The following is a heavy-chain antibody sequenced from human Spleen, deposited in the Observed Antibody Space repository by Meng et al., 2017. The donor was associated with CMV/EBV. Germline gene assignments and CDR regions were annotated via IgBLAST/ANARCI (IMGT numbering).Heavy chain of an antibody. D-gene: IGHD3-3*01. CDR2: ISSSSSDI. CDR3: ARVRRSGYYRYVDY. CDR1: GCAWSSDS. Sequence: CGCAWSSDSMNGGRQAPGKGLGGVASISSSSSDIDDADSVKGRFTISRDNAKNSLYLQMNSLRAEDTAVYYCARVRRSGYYRYVDYWGQGTLVTVSS. J-gene: IGHJ4*02. V-gene: IGHV3-21*01.